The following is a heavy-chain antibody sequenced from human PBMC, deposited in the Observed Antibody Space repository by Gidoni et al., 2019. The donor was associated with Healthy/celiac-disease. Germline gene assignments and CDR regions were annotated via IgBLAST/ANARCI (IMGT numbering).Heavy chain of an antibody. J-gene: IGHJ4*02. CDR2: ISPIFGTA. D-gene: IGHD3-22*01. Sequence: VQLVQSGAEVTKPGSSVQISCKASGGPVSRYDISWLRQAPGQGLEWMGGISPIFGTANYAQKFQGRVTITADKSTSTAYMELSSLRSKDTAVYYCAADSSGYYSAQYFDYWGQGTLVTVSA. V-gene: IGHV1-69*06. CDR1: GGPVSRYD. CDR3: AADSSGYYSAQYFDY.